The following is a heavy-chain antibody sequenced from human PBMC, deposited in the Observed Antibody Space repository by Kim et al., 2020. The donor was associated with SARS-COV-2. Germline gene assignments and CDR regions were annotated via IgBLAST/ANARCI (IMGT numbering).Heavy chain of an antibody. J-gene: IGHJ2*01. CDR1: GFTFSSYA. D-gene: IGHD3-9*01. Sequence: GGSLRLSCAASGFTFSSYAMHWVRQAPGKGLEWVAVISYDGSNKYYADSVKGRFTISRDNSKNTLYLQMNSLRAEDTAVYYCAREDYDILTGYYTENWY. CDR2: ISYDGSNK. CDR3: AREDYDILTGYYTENWY. V-gene: IGHV3-30*04.